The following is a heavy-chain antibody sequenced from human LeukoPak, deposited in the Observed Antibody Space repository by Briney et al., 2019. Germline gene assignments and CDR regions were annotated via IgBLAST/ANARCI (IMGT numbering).Heavy chain of an antibody. D-gene: IGHD6-19*01. CDR2: IWYDGSTK. J-gene: IGHJ4*02. V-gene: IGHV3-33*01. Sequence: QPGRSLRLSCAASGFSFSGFGMHWVRQAPGKGLEWVAVIWYDGSTKYYADSVKGRFTISRDNSKNMLYLQMNSLRAEDTAVYYCVRDVGGAAVAGYYFDYWGQGTLVTVSS. CDR3: VRDVGGAAVAGYYFDY. CDR1: GFSFSGFG.